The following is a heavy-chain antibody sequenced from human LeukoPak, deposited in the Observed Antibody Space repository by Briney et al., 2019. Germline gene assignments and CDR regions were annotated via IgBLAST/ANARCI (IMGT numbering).Heavy chain of an antibody. CDR2: ISSDGGST. CDR3: ARWRYDFWGGSTLDY. V-gene: IGHV3-64*02. CDR1: GFTFSRYA. Sequence: SGGSLGLSCAASGFTFSRYAMYWVRQAPGKGLECVSAISSDGGSTYYADSVKGRFSISRDTSKKTMFLQMGSLRAEDMAIYYCARWRYDFWGGSTLDYWGQGALVTVSS. D-gene: IGHD3-3*01. J-gene: IGHJ4*02.